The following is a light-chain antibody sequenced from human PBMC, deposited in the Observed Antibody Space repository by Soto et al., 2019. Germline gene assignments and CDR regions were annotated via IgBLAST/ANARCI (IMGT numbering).Light chain of an antibody. CDR2: LEGSGSY. CDR3: ETWDSNTLHV. V-gene: IGLV4-60*02. J-gene: IGLJ1*01. CDR1: SGHSSYI. Sequence: QPVLTQSSSASASLGSSVKLTCTLSSGHSSYIIAWHQQQPGKAPRYLMKLEGSGSYNKGSGVPDRFSGSSSGADRYLTISNLQFEDEADYYCETWDSNTLHVFGPGTQLTVL.